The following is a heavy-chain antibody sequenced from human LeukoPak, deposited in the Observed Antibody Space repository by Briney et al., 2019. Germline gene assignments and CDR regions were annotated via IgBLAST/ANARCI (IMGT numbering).Heavy chain of an antibody. J-gene: IGHJ4*02. CDR1: GGSLSSSSYY. CDR2: IYYTANT. CDR3: ARRDPYDSSGYFDY. Sequence: SETLSLTCTVPGGSLSSSSYYWGWIRQPPGKGLEWLGSIYYTANTYYNSSLKSRVTISVDTSKNQFSLKLSSVTAADSAVYYCARRDPYDSSGYFDYWGQGPRVTVPS. D-gene: IGHD3-22*01. V-gene: IGHV4-39*01.